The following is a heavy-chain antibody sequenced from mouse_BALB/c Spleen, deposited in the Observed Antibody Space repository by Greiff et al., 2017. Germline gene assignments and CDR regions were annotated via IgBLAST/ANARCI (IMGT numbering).Heavy chain of an antibody. D-gene: IGHD2-1*01. CDR3: AREGAYYGNYKED. CDR1: GFTFSSYG. CDR2: ISSGGSYT. J-gene: IGHJ3*01. V-gene: IGHV5-6*01. Sequence: EVMLVESGGDLVKPGGSLKLSCAASGFTFSSYGMSWVRQTPDKRLEWVATISSGGSYTYYPDSVKGRFTISRDTAKNTLYLQMSSLKSEDTAMYYCAREGAYYGNYKEDWGQGTLVTVSA.